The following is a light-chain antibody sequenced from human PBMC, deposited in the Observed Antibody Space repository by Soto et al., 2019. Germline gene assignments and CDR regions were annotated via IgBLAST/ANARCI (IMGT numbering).Light chain of an antibody. CDR1: QSVSNF. V-gene: IGKV1-5*03. CDR2: KTS. CDR3: HQYYSYPFP. J-gene: IGKJ2*01. Sequence: DIQITHSPSTLSASVGDSGTITCRASQSVSNFLAWFQQKPGKAPKLLIFKTSSLQSGVPSRFSGSGSGTEFTLTISSLQPGYFATYYCHQYYSYPFPFGQGTKVDIK.